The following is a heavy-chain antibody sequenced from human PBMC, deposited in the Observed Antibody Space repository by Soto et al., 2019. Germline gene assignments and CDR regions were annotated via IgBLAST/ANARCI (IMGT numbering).Heavy chain of an antibody. J-gene: IGHJ6*02. V-gene: IGHV3-13*05. D-gene: IGHD1-26*01. Sequence: EVQLVESGGGSVQPGESLRLSCAASGFSFRDYDMHWVRQRKGKGLEWVSALGAARDPYYVGSVKGRFSVSRDNAQNSLFLQMNNLRVDDTAVYFCARAYFGRLPRRADYYYAMDVWGRGTTVTVSS. CDR1: GFSFRDYD. CDR2: LGAARDP. CDR3: ARAYFGRLPRRADYYYAMDV.